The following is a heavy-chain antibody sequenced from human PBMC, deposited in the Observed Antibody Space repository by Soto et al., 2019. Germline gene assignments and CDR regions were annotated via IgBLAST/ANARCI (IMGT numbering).Heavy chain of an antibody. J-gene: IGHJ3*02. Sequence: SVEVSCEASGGTFSSYAISWVRQAPGQGLEWMGGIIPIFGTANYAQKFQGRVTITADESTSTAYMELSSLRSEDTAVYYCARPETGRNDAFDIWGQGTMVTVS. V-gene: IGHV1-69*13. CDR3: ARPETGRNDAFDI. D-gene: IGHD7-27*01. CDR2: IIPIFGTA. CDR1: GGTFSSYA.